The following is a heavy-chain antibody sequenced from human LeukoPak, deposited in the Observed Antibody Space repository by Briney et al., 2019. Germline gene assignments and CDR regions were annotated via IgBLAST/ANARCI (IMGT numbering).Heavy chain of an antibody. CDR2: INHSGST. V-gene: IGHV4-34*01. CDR1: GGSFSGYY. D-gene: IGHD3-22*01. CDR3: ARGSSLITMIVVVRGFDY. J-gene: IGHJ4*02. Sequence: PSETLSLTCAVYGGSFSGYYWSWIRQPPGKGLEWIGEINHSGSTNYNPSLTSRVTISVDTSKNQFSLKLSSVTAADTAVYYCARGSSLITMIVVVRGFDYWGQGTLVTVSS.